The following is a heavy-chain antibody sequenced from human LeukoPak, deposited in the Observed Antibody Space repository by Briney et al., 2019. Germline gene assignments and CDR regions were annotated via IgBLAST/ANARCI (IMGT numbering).Heavy chain of an antibody. CDR1: GFTFSSYG. CDR3: ARLYYYGSGTVWSYFDY. CDR2: IRYDGSNK. J-gene: IGHJ4*02. V-gene: IGHV3-30*02. D-gene: IGHD3-10*01. Sequence: GGSLRLSCAASGFTFSSYGIHWVRQAPGKGLEGVAFIRYDGSNKYYADSVKGRFTNSRDNAENSLYLQMNSLRAEDTAVYYCARLYYYGSGTVWSYFDYWGQGTLVTVSS.